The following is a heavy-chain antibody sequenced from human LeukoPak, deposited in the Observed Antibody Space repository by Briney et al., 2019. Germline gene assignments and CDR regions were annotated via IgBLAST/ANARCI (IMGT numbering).Heavy chain of an antibody. V-gene: IGHV4-39*01. D-gene: IGHD1-1*01. J-gene: IGHJ4*02. Sequence: SETLSLTCTVSGGSISSSSYYWGWIRQPPGKRLEWYGSIYYSGSTYYNPSLKSRVTISVDTSKNQFSLQLSSVAAADTAVYYCAREQPGRYYFDYWGQGTLVTVSS. CDR1: GGSISSSSYY. CDR3: AREQPGRYYFDY. CDR2: IYYSGST.